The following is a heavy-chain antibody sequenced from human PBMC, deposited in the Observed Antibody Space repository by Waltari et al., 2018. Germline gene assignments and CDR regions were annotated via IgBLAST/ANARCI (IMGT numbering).Heavy chain of an antibody. V-gene: IGHV4-39*01. CDR1: GGSITSTKHY. CDR2: ISYNGAT. Sequence: VSGGSITSTKHYWGWIRQPPGQGLEWTGTISYNGATYNSPSLRGRVTVSRDTSMNQLSLKLGSVTAADTAVYYCATYIGASVGTAAFDVWGQGTMVTVSS. J-gene: IGHJ3*01. D-gene: IGHD1-1*01. CDR3: ATYIGASVGTAAFDV.